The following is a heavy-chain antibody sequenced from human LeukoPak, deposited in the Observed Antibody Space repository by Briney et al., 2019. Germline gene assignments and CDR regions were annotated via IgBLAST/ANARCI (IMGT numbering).Heavy chain of an antibody. CDR3: AIRYGSGSFYYFDY. J-gene: IGHJ4*02. V-gene: IGHV4-39*01. Sequence: SETLSLTCTVSGGSISSSSYYWGWIRQPPGKGLDWIGSIYYSGSTYYNPSLKSRVTISVDTSKNQFSLKLSSVTAADTAVYYCAIRYGSGSFYYFDYWGQGTLVTVSS. D-gene: IGHD1-26*01. CDR2: IYYSGST. CDR1: GGSISSSSYY.